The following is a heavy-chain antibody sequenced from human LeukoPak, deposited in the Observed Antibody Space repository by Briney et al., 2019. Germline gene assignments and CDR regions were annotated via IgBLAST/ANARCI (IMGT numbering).Heavy chain of an antibody. D-gene: IGHD6-19*01. CDR1: GGSISSGSYY. CDR2: IYTSGST. CDR3: ARAAWSGWYSEKYWFDP. Sequence: PSETLSLTCTVSGGSISSGSYYWSWIRQPAGKGLEWIGRIYTSGSTNYNPSLKSRVTISVDTSKNQFSLKLSSVTAADTAVYYCARAAWSGWYSEKYWFDPWGQGTLVTVSS. V-gene: IGHV4-61*02. J-gene: IGHJ5*02.